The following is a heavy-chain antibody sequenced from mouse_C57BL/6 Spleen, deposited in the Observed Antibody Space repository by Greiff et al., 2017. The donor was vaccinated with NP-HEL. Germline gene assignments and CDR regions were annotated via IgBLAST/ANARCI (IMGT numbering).Heavy chain of an antibody. CDR3: ARPDGYYEGYFDV. CDR2: IYPGDGDT. J-gene: IGHJ1*03. D-gene: IGHD2-3*01. CDR1: GYAFSSYW. V-gene: IGHV1-80*01. Sequence: VKLMESGAELVKPGASVKISCKASGYAFSSYWMNWVKQRPGKGLEWIGQIYPGDGDTNYNGKFKGKATLTADKSSSTAYMQLSSLTSEDSAVYFCARPDGYYEGYFDVWGTGTTVTVSS.